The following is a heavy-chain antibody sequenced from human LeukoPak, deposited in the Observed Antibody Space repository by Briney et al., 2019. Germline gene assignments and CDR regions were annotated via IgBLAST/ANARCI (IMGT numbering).Heavy chain of an antibody. CDR2: IYHSGST. CDR1: GYSISSGYY. D-gene: IGHD2-2*01. Sequence: PSETLSLTCPVSGYSISSGYYWGWIRQPPGKGLEWIGSIYHSGSTHYIPSLKSRVTISVVTSKNQFSLKLNSVTAADTAVYYCARNGTNNYFDYWGQGTLVTVSS. J-gene: IGHJ4*02. V-gene: IGHV4-38-2*01. CDR3: ARNGTNNYFDY.